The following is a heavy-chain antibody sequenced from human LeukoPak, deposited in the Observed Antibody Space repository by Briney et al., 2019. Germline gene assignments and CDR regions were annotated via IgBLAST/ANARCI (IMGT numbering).Heavy chain of an antibody. D-gene: IGHD1-26*01. Sequence: GGSLRLSCAASGFTFSSFGMNWVRQAPGKGLEWVSYISSSGSTIYYADSVKGRFTISRDKSKNTLYLQMNSLRAEDTAVYYCAKDRQWEPRNWFDPWGQGTLVTVSS. V-gene: IGHV3-48*01. J-gene: IGHJ5*02. CDR2: ISSSGSTI. CDR3: AKDRQWEPRNWFDP. CDR1: GFTFSSFG.